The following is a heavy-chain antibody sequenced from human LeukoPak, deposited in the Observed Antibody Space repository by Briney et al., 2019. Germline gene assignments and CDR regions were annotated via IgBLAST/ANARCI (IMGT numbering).Heavy chain of an antibody. CDR3: ARDMTVVTQSGDYYYYYGMDV. V-gene: IGHV3-33*01. CDR1: GFTFSSYG. CDR2: IWYDGSNK. D-gene: IGHD4-23*01. J-gene: IGHJ6*02. Sequence: PGRSLTLSCSASGFTFSSYGMHWVRQAPGKGLEWVAVIWYDGSNKYYADSVKGRFTISRDNSKNTLYLQINSLRAEDTAVYYCARDMTVVTQSGDYYYYYGMDVWGQGTTVTVSS.